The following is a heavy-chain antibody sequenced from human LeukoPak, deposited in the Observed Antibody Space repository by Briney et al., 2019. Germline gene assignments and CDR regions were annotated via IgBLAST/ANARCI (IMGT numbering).Heavy chain of an antibody. CDR2: INHSGST. J-gene: IGHJ4*02. Sequence: SETLSLTCAVYGGSFSGYYWSWIRQPPGKGLEWIGEINHSGSTNYNPSLKSRVTISVDTSKNQFSLKLSSVTAADTAVYYCVDAAAGEAIDYWGQGTLVTVSS. CDR3: VDAAAGEAIDY. D-gene: IGHD6-13*01. V-gene: IGHV4-34*01. CDR1: GGSFSGYY.